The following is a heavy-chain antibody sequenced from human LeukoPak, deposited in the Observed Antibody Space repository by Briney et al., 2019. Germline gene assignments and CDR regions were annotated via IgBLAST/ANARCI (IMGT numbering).Heavy chain of an antibody. D-gene: IGHD6-19*01. V-gene: IGHV3-30*04. J-gene: IGHJ4*02. CDR1: GLTFSIHA. Sequence: GGSLRLSCAASGLTFSIHAMHWVRQAPGKGLEWVAFISYDGSNKYYEDSVKGRFTISRDNSKSTLFLQVSSLRLEDTAVYYCARESTLNPDSGFFDSWGQGVVVTVSS. CDR3: ARESTLNPDSGFFDS. CDR2: ISYDGSNK.